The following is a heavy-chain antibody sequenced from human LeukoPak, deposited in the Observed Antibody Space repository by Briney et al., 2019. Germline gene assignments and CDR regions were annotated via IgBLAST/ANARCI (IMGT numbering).Heavy chain of an antibody. Sequence: GGSLRLSCAASGFTFSSYSMNWVRQAPGKGLEWVSSISSSSSYIYYADSVKGRFTNSRDNAKNTLYLQMNSLRAEDTAVYYCARGTVTTPLGYWGQGTLVTVSS. J-gene: IGHJ4*02. CDR1: GFTFSSYS. CDR2: ISSSSSYI. CDR3: ARGTVTTPLGY. D-gene: IGHD4-17*01. V-gene: IGHV3-21*01.